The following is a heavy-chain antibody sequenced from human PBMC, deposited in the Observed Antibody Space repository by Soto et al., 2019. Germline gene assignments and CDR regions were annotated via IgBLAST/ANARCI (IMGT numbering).Heavy chain of an antibody. Sequence: QVQLVQSGAEVKKPGSSVKVSCKASGGTFSSYTISWVRQAPGQGLEWMGRIIPILGIANYAQKFQGRVTITADKSTSTAYMGLSSLKSEDTAVYYCARDWRHSVVVTAIRMRAAYGMVVWGQGTTVTVSS. D-gene: IGHD2-21*02. CDR2: IIPILGIA. CDR1: GGTFSSYT. J-gene: IGHJ6*02. CDR3: ARDWRHSVVVTAIRMRAAYGMVV. V-gene: IGHV1-69*08.